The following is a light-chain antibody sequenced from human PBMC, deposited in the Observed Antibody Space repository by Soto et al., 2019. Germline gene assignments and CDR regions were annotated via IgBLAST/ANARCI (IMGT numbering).Light chain of an antibody. J-gene: IGLJ1*01. Sequence: QSALTQPPSASGSPGQSVAISCTGTSSDVGGYNYVSWYQQHPGKAPKLMIYEVNKRPSGVPDRFSGSKSGNTASLTVSGLQAEDEADYYCNSYAGSSNVFGTGTQVTVL. V-gene: IGLV2-8*01. CDR1: SSDVGGYNY. CDR2: EVN. CDR3: NSYAGSSNV.